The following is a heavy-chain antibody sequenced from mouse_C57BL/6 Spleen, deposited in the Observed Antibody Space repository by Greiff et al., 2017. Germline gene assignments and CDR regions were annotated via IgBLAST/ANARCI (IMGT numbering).Heavy chain of an antibody. CDR3: ARRRERYAMDY. J-gene: IGHJ4*01. CDR1: GYAFSSYW. CDR2: IYPGDGDT. Sequence: QVQLKQSGAELVKPGASVKISCKASGYAFSSYWMNWVKQRPGKGLEWIGQIYPGDGDTNYNGKFKGKATLTADKSSSTAYMQLSSLTSEDSAVYFCARRRERYAMDYWGQGTSVTVSS. V-gene: IGHV1-80*01.